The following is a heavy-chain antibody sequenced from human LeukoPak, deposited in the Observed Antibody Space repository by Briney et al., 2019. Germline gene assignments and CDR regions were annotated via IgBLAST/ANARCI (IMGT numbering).Heavy chain of an antibody. Sequence: SVKVSCKASGGTFSRYAISWVRQAPGQGLEWMGGIIPIFGTANYAQKFQGRVTITADESTSTAYMELSSLRSEDTAVYYCARALVPAAITSGYYYMDVWGKGTTVTVSS. V-gene: IGHV1-69*01. CDR2: IIPIFGTA. CDR3: ARALVPAAITSGYYYMDV. D-gene: IGHD2-2*01. CDR1: GGTFSRYA. J-gene: IGHJ6*03.